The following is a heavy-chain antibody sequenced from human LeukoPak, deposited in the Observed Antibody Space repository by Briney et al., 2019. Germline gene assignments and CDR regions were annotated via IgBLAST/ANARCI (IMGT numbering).Heavy chain of an antibody. Sequence: SETLSLTCAVSGGSISSGGYSWSWIRQPPGTGLEWIGYIYHSGSTYYNPSLKSRVTISVDRSKNQFSLKLSSVTAADTAVYYCAREHVSGGQSGWFDPWGQGTLVTVSS. J-gene: IGHJ5*02. CDR3: AREHVSGGQSGWFDP. V-gene: IGHV4-30-2*01. CDR1: GGSISSGGYS. CDR2: IYHSGST. D-gene: IGHD2-15*01.